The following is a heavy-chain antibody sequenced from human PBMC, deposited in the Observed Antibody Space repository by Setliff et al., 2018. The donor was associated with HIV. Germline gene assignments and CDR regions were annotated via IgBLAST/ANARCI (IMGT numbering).Heavy chain of an antibody. CDR3: ARHSDFWSEDAFDI. D-gene: IGHD3-3*01. J-gene: IGHJ3*02. Sequence: SETLSLTCSVSGRSIDDSYWSWIRQSPGKGLEWIGYIKTSGSTNYNPSLKSRVTISLDTSKNRFSLRLNSVTATDTAIYYCARHSDFWSEDAFDIWGQGTMVTVSS. CDR1: GRSIDDSY. CDR2: IKTSGST. V-gene: IGHV4-4*09.